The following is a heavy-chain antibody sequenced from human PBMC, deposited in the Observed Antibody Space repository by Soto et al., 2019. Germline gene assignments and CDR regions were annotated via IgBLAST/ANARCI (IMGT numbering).Heavy chain of an antibody. CDR3: ARDYTGSYF. J-gene: IGHJ4*02. D-gene: IGHD1-26*01. CDR1: GFTFSGST. V-gene: IGHV3-73*01. CDR2: TRSKTYSYAT. Sequence: GGSLRLSCATSGFTFSGSTIHWVRQASGKGLEWVGRTRSKTYSYATAYAASVKGRFTISRDDSQSTAYLQMNSLKTEDTAVYYCARDYTGSYFWGQGTLVTVSS.